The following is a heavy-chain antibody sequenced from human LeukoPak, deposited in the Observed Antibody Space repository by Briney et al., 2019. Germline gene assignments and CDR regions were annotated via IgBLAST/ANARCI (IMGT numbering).Heavy chain of an antibody. Sequence: SETLSLTCTVSGGSISSSSYYWGWIRQPPGKGLEWIGSIYYSGSTYYNPSLKSRVTISVDTSKNQFSLKLSSVTAADTAVYYCARPVSDYYDSNGYYDWFDPWGQGTLVTVSS. J-gene: IGHJ5*02. CDR3: ARPVSDYYDSNGYYDWFDP. CDR1: GGSISSSSYY. CDR2: IYYSGST. D-gene: IGHD3-22*01. V-gene: IGHV4-39*01.